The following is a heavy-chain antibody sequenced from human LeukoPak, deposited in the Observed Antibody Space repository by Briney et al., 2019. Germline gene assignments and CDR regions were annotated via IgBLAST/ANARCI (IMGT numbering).Heavy chain of an antibody. CDR3: ARDGYDSVWGSYRYRYFFDY. Sequence: GGTLRLSCAASGFSFSTYSMNWVRQAPGKGLEWVSYISRSSTTIYYADSVKGRFTVSRDNDKNSLYLQMNSLRVEDTAVYYCARDGYDSVWGSYRYRYFFDYWGQGTLVTVAS. D-gene: IGHD3-16*02. CDR2: ISRSSTTI. J-gene: IGHJ4*02. CDR1: GFSFSTYS. V-gene: IGHV3-48*01.